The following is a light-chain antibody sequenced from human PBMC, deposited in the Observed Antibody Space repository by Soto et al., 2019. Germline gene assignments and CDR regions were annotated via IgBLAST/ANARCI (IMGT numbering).Light chain of an antibody. CDR3: QSYDSSLSGYV. J-gene: IGLJ1*01. CDR1: SSDVGKYDY. Sequence: QSVLTQPPSASGSPGQSVTISCTGTSSDVGKYDYVSWFQHHPGKAPKLIIYEVSKRPSGVPDRFSGSKSGTSASLAIAGLQAEDEGDYYRQSYDSSLSGYVFGTGTKLTVL. V-gene: IGLV2-8*01. CDR2: EVS.